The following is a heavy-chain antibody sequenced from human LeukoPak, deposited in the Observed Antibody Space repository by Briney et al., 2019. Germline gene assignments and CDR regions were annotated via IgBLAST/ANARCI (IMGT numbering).Heavy chain of an antibody. V-gene: IGHV1-69*05. CDR2: IIPIFGTA. J-gene: IGHJ3*02. D-gene: IGHD6-19*01. CDR1: GGTFSSYA. CDR3: ARDVRGVGGWYDAFDI. Sequence: ASVKVSCKASGGTFSSYAISWVRQAPGQGLEWMGGIIPIFGTANYAQKFQGRDTITTDESTSTAYMELSSLRSEDTAVYYCARDVRGVGGWYDAFDIWGQGTMVTVSS.